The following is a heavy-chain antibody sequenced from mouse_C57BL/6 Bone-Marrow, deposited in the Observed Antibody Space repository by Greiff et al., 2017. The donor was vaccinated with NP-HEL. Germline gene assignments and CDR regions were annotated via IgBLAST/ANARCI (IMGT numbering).Heavy chain of an antibody. J-gene: IGHJ1*03. CDR2: ISSGGGYT. CDR1: GFTFSSYG. D-gene: IGHD1-1*01. V-gene: IGHV5-6*01. CDR3: ARQGYYGCRYFDV. Sequence: EVKVVQSGGDLVKPGGSLKLSCAASGFTFSSYGMSWVRQTPDQRLEWVATISSGGGYTYYPDSVKGRFTISRDNAKNTLYLQMSSLTSEATAMYYGARQGYYGCRYFDVWGTGTTVTVSS.